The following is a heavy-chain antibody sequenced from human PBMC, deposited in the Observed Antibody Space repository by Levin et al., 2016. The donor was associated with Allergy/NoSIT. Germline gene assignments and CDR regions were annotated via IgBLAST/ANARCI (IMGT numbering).Heavy chain of an antibody. J-gene: IGHJ3*02. CDR3: ARVGYCSGGRCYTNDAFDI. D-gene: IGHD2-15*01. Sequence: WIRQPPGKGLEWIGYIHYSGSTNYSPSLNSRVTISLDTSKSQFSLDLNSVTAADTAVYYCARVGYCSGGRCYTNDAFDIWGQGTMVTVSS. CDR2: IHYSGST. V-gene: IGHV4-59*01.